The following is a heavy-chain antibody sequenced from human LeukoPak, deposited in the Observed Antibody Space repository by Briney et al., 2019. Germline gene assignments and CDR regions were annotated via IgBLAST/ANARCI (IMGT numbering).Heavy chain of an antibody. CDR1: GGSISSYY. CDR2: IYYSGST. Sequence: SETLSLTCTVSGGSISSYYWSWIRQPPGKGLEWIGYIYYSGSTNYNPSLKSRVTISVDTSKNQFSLKLSSVTAADTAVYYCARSINPNDSSGYCYWFDPWGQGTLVTVSS. CDR3: ARSINPNDSSGYCYWFDP. V-gene: IGHV4-59*08. J-gene: IGHJ5*02. D-gene: IGHD3-22*01.